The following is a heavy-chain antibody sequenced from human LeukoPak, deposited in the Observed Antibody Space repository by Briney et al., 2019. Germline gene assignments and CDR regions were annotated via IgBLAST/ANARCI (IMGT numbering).Heavy chain of an antibody. CDR3: ASYDVWSGYYDY. D-gene: IGHD3-3*01. CDR1: GYTFTVNN. Sequence: GASEKVSRNASGYTFTVNNKHWVRHAPGQGLEWMGWINPSSGGKNYAQKFQGRVTMTRDTSISTAYMELSRLRSADTAVYYCASYDVWSGYYDYWGQGTLVPVSS. J-gene: IGHJ4*02. CDR2: INPSSGGK. V-gene: IGHV1-2*02.